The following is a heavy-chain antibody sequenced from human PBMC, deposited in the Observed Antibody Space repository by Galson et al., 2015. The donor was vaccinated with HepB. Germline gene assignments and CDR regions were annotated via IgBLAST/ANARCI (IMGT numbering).Heavy chain of an antibody. CDR2: ISSSSSYI. V-gene: IGHV3-21*01. J-gene: IGHJ3*02. CDR3: ARLMGDIDNAFDI. Sequence: SLRLSCAASGFTFSSYSMNWVRQAPGKGLEWVSSISSSSSYIYYADSVKGRFTISRDNAKNSLYLQMNSLRAEDTAVYYCARLMGDIDNAFDIWGQGTMVTVSS. CDR1: GFTFSSYS. D-gene: IGHD2-8*01.